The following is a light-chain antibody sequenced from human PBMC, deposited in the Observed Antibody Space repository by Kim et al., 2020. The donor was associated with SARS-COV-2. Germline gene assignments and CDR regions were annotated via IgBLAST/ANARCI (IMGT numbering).Light chain of an antibody. CDR1: RSNSGSKV. CDR3: AAWDDSLNGSV. CDR2: SKD. V-gene: IGLV1-44*01. Sequence: GQRVTISFSGGRSNSGSKVLNWYQQLPGTAPRLLIYSKDYRPSGVPDRFSGSKSGTSASLDISGLQSEDEADYYCAAWDDSLNGSVFGGGTQLTVL. J-gene: IGLJ3*02.